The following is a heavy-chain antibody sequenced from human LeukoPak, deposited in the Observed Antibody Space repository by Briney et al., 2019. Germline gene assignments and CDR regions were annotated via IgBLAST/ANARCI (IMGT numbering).Heavy chain of an antibody. CDR1: GYTFTSYG. CDR3: ARVPHIVATIWGGYYYYYMDV. D-gene: IGHD5-12*01. J-gene: IGHJ6*03. Sequence: ASVKVSCKASGYTFTSYGISWVRQAPGQGLEWVGWINPNSGGTNYAQKFQGRVTMTRDTSISTAYMELSSLRSEDTAVYYCARVPHIVATIWGGYYYYYMDVWGKGTTVTVSS. CDR2: INPNSGGT. V-gene: IGHV1-2*02.